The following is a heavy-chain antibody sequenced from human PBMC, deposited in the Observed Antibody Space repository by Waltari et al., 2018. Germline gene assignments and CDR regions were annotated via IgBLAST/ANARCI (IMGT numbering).Heavy chain of an antibody. CDR2: IYYSGST. Sequence: QLQLQESGPGPVKPSETLSLTCTVSGGSISSSSYYWGWIRQPPGKGLEWIGSIYYSGSTYYNPSLKSRVTISVDTSKNQFSLKLSSVTAADTAVYYCARDSWGMATPWGQGTLVTVSS. D-gene: IGHD3-16*01. CDR3: ARDSWGMATP. CDR1: GGSISSSSYY. V-gene: IGHV4-39*07. J-gene: IGHJ5*02.